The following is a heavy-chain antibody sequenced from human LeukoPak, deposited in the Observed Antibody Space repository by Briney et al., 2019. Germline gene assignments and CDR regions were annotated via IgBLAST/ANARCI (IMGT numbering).Heavy chain of an antibody. D-gene: IGHD2-2*01. CDR3: ARDSGCSSTSCYYYYGMDV. J-gene: IGHJ6*02. CDR1: GFTFSSYS. V-gene: IGHV3-21*01. CDR2: ISSSSSYI. Sequence: GGSLTLSCAASGFTFSSYSMNWVRQAPGKGREWVSSISSSSSYIYYADSVKGRFTISRDNAKNSLYLQMNSLRAEDTAVYYCARDSGCSSTSCYYYYGMDVWGQGTTVTVSS.